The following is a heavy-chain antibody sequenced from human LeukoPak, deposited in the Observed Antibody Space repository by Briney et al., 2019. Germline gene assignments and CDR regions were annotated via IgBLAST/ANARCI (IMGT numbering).Heavy chain of an antibody. CDR2: IIPILGIA. CDR1: GGTFSSYT. Sequence: SVKVSCKASGGTFSSYTISWVRQAPGQGLEWMGRIIPILGIANYAQKFQGRVTITADKSTSTAYMELSSLRSEDTAVHYCARDSRATTFDYWGQGTLVTVSS. V-gene: IGHV1-69*04. D-gene: IGHD1-26*01. CDR3: ARDSRATTFDY. J-gene: IGHJ4*02.